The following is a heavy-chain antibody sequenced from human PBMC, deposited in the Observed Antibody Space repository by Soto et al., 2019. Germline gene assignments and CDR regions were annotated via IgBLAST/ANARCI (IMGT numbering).Heavy chain of an antibody. V-gene: IGHV3-30-3*01. J-gene: IGHJ3*02. CDR2: ISYDGSNK. CDR1: GFTFSSYA. CDR3: ARVGGYCSGGSCYSGEYDAFDI. D-gene: IGHD2-15*01. Sequence: QVQLVESGGGVVQPGRSLRLSCAASGFTFSSYAMHWVRQAPGKGLEWVAVISYDGSNKYYADSVKGRFTISRDNSKNTLYLQMNSLRAEDTAVYYCARVGGYCSGGSCYSGEYDAFDIWGQGTMVTVSS.